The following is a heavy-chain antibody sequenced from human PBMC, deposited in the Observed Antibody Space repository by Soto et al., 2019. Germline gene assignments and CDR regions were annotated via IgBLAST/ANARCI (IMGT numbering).Heavy chain of an antibody. D-gene: IGHD3-10*01. CDR2: INHSGST. Sequence: PSETLSLTCAVYGGSFRGYYWSWIRQPPGKGLEWIGEINHSGSTNYNPSLKSRVTISVDTSKNQFSLKLSSVTAADTAVYYCARVRYYGSRSYYYGMDVWGQGTTVTSP. V-gene: IGHV4-34*01. CDR3: ARVRYYGSRSYYYGMDV. J-gene: IGHJ6*02. CDR1: GGSFRGYY.